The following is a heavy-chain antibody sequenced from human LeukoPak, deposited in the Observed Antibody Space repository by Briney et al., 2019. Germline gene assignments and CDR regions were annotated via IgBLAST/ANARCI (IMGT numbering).Heavy chain of an antibody. Sequence: ASVKVSCKSSGYTFNGYYMHWVRQAPGQGLEWMGWINPNNGGTKYAQNFQGRVTMTRDTSISTAYMEVSRLRSDDTAVYYCVREGRGPQTDYWGQGALVTVSS. CDR3: VREGRGPQTDY. D-gene: IGHD3-10*01. CDR2: INPNNGGT. CDR1: GYTFNGYY. V-gene: IGHV1-2*02. J-gene: IGHJ4*02.